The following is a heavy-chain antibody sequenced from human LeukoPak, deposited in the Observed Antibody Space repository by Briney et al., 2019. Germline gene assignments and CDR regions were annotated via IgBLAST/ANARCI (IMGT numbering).Heavy chain of an antibody. D-gene: IGHD2-15*01. J-gene: IGHJ6*03. CDR3: ARDLRGYCSGGSCRTPYYYYYYMDV. CDR1: GYTFTSYY. Sequence: ASVKVSCKASGYTFTSYYMHWVRQAPGQGLEWMGIINPSGGSTSYAQKFQGRVTMTRDMSTSTVYMELSSLRSEDTAVYYCARDLRGYCSGGSCRTPYYYYYYMDVWGKGTTVTISS. CDR2: INPSGGST. V-gene: IGHV1-46*01.